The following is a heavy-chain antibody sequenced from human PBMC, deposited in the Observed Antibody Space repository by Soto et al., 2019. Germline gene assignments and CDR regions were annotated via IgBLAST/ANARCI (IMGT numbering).Heavy chain of an antibody. CDR1: GFTFSNAW. D-gene: IGHD2-8*01. Sequence: PGGSLRLSCATSGFTFSNAWMAWVRQAPGKGLEWVGRIKSIADGGTTNYAAPVKGRFSISRHESENTLYLQMNSLRVEDTGIYYCHTPHGRNAFDIWGPGTVVTVSS. J-gene: IGHJ3*02. V-gene: IGHV3-15*01. CDR3: HTPHGRNAFDI. CDR2: IKSIADGGTT.